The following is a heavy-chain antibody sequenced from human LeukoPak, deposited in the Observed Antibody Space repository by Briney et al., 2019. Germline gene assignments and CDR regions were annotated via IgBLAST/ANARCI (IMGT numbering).Heavy chain of an antibody. CDR2: ISSTSSYI. D-gene: IGHD1-7*01. V-gene: IGHV3-21*01. CDR1: GFTFSSYD. J-gene: IGHJ5*02. Sequence: GGSLRLSCAASGFTFSSYDMNWVRRAPGQGLEWVSSISSTSSYIYYADSVKGRFTISRDNAKNSLYLQMNSLRAEDTAVYYCARVPNWNSVNWFDPWGQGTLVTVSS. CDR3: ARVPNWNSVNWFDP.